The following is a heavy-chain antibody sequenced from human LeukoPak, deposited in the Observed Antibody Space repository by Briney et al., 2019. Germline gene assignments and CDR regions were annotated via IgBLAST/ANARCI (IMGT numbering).Heavy chain of an antibody. V-gene: IGHV3-23*01. Sequence: GGSLRLSCAASQFTFSSYAMSWVRQAPGKGLEWVSTIDDSGSTTYYADSVKGRFTISRDDSKSTLFLQMNSLRAEDTAIYYCAKDQHNWNQGYFDYWGQGTLVTVSS. CDR2: IDDSGSTT. J-gene: IGHJ4*02. D-gene: IGHD1-1*01. CDR1: QFTFSSYA. CDR3: AKDQHNWNQGYFDY.